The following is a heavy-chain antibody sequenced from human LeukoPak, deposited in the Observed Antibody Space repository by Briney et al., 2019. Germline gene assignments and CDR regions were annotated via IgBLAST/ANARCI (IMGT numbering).Heavy chain of an antibody. Sequence: GGSLRLSCAPSGFTFSSYSMNWVRQAPGKGLEWVSSISSSSSYIYYADSVKGRFTISRDNAKNSLYLQMNSLRAEDTAVYYCARDETTGDRPFDYWGQGTLVTVSS. CDR2: ISSSSSYI. CDR1: GFTFSSYS. J-gene: IGHJ4*02. D-gene: IGHD7-27*01. V-gene: IGHV3-21*01. CDR3: ARDETTGDRPFDY.